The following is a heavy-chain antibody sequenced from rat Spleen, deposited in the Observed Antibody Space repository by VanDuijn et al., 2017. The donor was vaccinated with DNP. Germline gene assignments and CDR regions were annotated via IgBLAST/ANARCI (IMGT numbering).Heavy chain of an antibody. CDR2: ISYGGST. Sequence: EVQLQESGPGLVKPSQSLSLTCSVTGYSITSNYWGWIRKFPGSEMEWIGHISYGGSTRYNPSLKSRISITRDTSKNQFFLQLNSLTTEDTGTYFCGRLRVEWEVRALEALGQRTSVHVSP. CDR3: GRLRVEWEVRALEA. V-gene: IGHV3-1*01. D-gene: IGHD1-11*01. J-gene: IGHJ4*01. CDR1: GYSITSNY.